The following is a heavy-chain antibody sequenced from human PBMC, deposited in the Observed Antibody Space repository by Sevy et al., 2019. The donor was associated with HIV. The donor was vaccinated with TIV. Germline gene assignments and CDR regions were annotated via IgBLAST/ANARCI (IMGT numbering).Heavy chain of an antibody. J-gene: IGHJ4*02. CDR1: GGSITSLY. CDR2: IYYNGHI. CDR3: AGENAWGRGYS. D-gene: IGHD1-26*01. V-gene: IGHV4-59*08. Sequence: SETLSLTCTVSGGSITSLYWNWIRQPPGKGLEWIANIYYNGHINYNPSLKSRVTLSLDTPKNQFSLRLSSVTATDTAMYYCAGENAWGRGYSWGQGTLVTVSS.